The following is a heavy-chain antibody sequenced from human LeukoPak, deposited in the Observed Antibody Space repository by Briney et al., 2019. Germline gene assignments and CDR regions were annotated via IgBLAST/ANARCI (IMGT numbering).Heavy chain of an antibody. J-gene: IGHJ4*02. V-gene: IGHV3-7*01. D-gene: IGHD3-10*01. CDR2: IKEDGSDK. CDR3: ARDFGSLEDYFDY. Sequence: GGSLRLSCAASGFTFSTYWMGWVRQAPGKGLEWVANIKEDGSDKYYMDSVKGRFTISRDNAKNSLYLQMNSLRAEDMAVYYCARDFGSLEDYFDYWGQGTLVSVSS. CDR1: GFTFSTYW.